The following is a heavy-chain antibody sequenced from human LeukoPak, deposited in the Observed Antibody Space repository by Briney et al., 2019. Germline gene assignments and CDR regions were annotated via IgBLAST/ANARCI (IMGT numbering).Heavy chain of an antibody. Sequence: SQTLSLTCTVSGGSISSGDYYWSWIRQPPGKGLERFGYIYYSGSTYYNPPLKSRVTISVDTSKNQFALKLSSVTAADTAVYYCARGARRRGYSHGYDYWGQGTLVTVSS. CDR2: IYYSGST. D-gene: IGHD5-18*01. V-gene: IGHV4-30-4*08. CDR3: ARGARRRGYSHGYDY. CDR1: GGSISSGDYY. J-gene: IGHJ4*02.